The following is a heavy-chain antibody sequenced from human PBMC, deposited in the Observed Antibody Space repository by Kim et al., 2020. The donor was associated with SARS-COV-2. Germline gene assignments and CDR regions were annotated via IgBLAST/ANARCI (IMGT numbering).Heavy chain of an antibody. CDR1: GYTFTSYD. D-gene: IGHD3-16*02. CDR3: ARGGFYDYVWGSYRKNWFDP. V-gene: IGHV1-8*01. J-gene: IGHJ5*02. Sequence: VKVSCKASGYTFTSYDINWVRQATGHGLEWMGWMNPNSGNTGYAQKFQGRVTMTRNTSISTAYMELSSLRSEDTAVYYCARGGFYDYVWGSYRKNWFDPWGQGTLVTVSS. CDR2: MNPNSGNT.